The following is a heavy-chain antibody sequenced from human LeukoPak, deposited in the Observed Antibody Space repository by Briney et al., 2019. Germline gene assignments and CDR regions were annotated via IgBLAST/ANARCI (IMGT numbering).Heavy chain of an antibody. Sequence: PGGSLRLSCADSGFTFSSYSMSWGRQAPGQGLVWISYISTGSSTMYYADSVKGRFTISRDDARTSLSLQMNSLRAEDTAVYYCVKEMGYCSGGCYRWFHAWGQGTLVTVSS. J-gene: IGHJ5*02. D-gene: IGHD2-15*01. V-gene: IGHV3-48*01. CDR3: VKEMGYCSGGCYRWFHA. CDR2: ISTGSSTM. CDR1: GFTFSSYS.